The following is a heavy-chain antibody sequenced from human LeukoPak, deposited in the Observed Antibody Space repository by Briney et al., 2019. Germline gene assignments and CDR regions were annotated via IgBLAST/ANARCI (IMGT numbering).Heavy chain of an antibody. D-gene: IGHD2-21*02. CDR3: TRGDPDY. CDR2: INNRGTST. Sequence: GGSLRLSCAGSGFTFSGAWMSWVRQAPGKGPEWVANINNRGTSTYLADSVRGRFTISRNNAKSSLFLQMNSLRAEETAVYYCTRGDPDYWGQGPLVTVSS. CDR1: GFTFSGAW. J-gene: IGHJ4*02. V-gene: IGHV3-7*01.